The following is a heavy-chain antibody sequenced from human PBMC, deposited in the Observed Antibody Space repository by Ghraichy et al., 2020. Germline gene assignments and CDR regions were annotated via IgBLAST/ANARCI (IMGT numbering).Heavy chain of an antibody. Sequence: RSLRLSCAASGFTFSDHYMDWVRQAPGKGLEWVGRTRNKANSYTTEYAASVKGRFTISRDDSKNSLYLQMNSLKTEDTAVYYCARAYSSSWYDYYYGMDVWGQGTTVTVSS. J-gene: IGHJ6*02. CDR2: TRNKANSYTT. V-gene: IGHV3-72*01. D-gene: IGHD6-13*01. CDR3: ARAYSSSWYDYYYGMDV. CDR1: GFTFSDHY.